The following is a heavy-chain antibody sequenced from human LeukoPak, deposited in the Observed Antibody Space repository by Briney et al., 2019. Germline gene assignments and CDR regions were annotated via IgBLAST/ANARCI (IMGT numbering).Heavy chain of an antibody. CDR1: GFTFSSYA. V-gene: IGHV3-30*04. D-gene: IGHD6-19*01. J-gene: IGHJ4*02. Sequence: GGSLRLSCAASGFTFSSYAMHWVRQAPGKGLEWVAVISYDGSNKYYADSVKGRFTISRDNSKNTLYLQMNSLRAEDTAVYYCARDSSGWYSPHTNTPHYWGQGTLVTVSS. CDR2: ISYDGSNK. CDR3: ARDSSGWYSPHTNTPHY.